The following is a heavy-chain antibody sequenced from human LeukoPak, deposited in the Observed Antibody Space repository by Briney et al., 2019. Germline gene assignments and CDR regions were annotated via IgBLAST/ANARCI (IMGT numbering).Heavy chain of an antibody. Sequence: GGSLRLSCAASGFTFSSYAMSWVRQAPGKGPEWVSAFSGSGGNTYYADSVKGRFTISRDNSKSTLYLQMTSLRAADTATYYCAKDRGSTSGWYPSDWGQGTLVTVSS. CDR2: FSGSGGNT. J-gene: IGHJ4*02. V-gene: IGHV3-23*01. CDR1: GFTFSSYA. D-gene: IGHD6-19*01. CDR3: AKDRGSTSGWYPSD.